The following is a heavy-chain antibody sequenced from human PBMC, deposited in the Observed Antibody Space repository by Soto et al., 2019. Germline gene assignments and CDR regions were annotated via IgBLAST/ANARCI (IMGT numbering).Heavy chain of an antibody. CDR1: GFTFSSYW. D-gene: IGHD6-19*01. CDR3: ARYSSGWSPHGMDV. CDR2: INSDGSST. V-gene: IGHV3-74*01. J-gene: IGHJ6*02. Sequence: GSLRLSCAASGFTFSSYWMHWVRQAPGKGLVWVSRINSDGSSTSYADSVKGRFTISRDNAKNTLYLQMNSLRAEDTGVYYCARYSSGWSPHGMDVWGQGTTVTVSS.